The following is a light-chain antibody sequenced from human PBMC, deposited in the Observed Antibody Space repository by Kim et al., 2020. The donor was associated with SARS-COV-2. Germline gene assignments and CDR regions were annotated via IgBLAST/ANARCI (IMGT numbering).Light chain of an antibody. V-gene: IGLV3-21*01. J-gene: IGLJ2*01. CDR3: QVWDSTSDPVI. Sequence: PGKTVRISCGGDNIGDKSVHWYQKKPGQAPVLVIHYNSDRPSGIPERFSGSNSGNTATLTISGVDAGDEADYYCQVWDSTSDPVIFGGGTQLTVL. CDR2: YNS. CDR1: NIGDKS.